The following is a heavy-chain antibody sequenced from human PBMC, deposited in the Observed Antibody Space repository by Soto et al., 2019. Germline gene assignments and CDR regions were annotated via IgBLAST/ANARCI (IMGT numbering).Heavy chain of an antibody. Sequence: TLSLTCAISGDRVSSDSAAWNWIRQSPSRGLEWLGRTYYRSKWYNDYAVSVNGRITINPDTSKNHFSLQLNSVTPEDTAVYYCVRSRVFIAVAGMATYYYYYGMDVWGQGTTVTVSS. D-gene: IGHD6-19*01. CDR3: VRSRVFIAVAGMATYYYYYGMDV. CDR2: TYYRSKWYN. CDR1: GDRVSSDSAA. J-gene: IGHJ6*02. V-gene: IGHV6-1*01.